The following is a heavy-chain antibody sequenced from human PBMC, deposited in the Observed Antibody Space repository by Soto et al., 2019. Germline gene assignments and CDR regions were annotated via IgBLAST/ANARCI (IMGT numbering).Heavy chain of an antibody. Sequence: SETLSLTCTVSGGSISSYYWSWIRQPPGKGLEWIGYIYYSGSTNYNPSLKSRVTISVDTSKNQFSLKLSSVTAADTAVYYCARLGGLRYFDWLFDYWGQGTLVTVSS. CDR1: GGSISSYY. J-gene: IGHJ4*02. CDR2: IYYSGST. D-gene: IGHD3-9*01. CDR3: ARLGGLRYFDWLFDY. V-gene: IGHV4-59*08.